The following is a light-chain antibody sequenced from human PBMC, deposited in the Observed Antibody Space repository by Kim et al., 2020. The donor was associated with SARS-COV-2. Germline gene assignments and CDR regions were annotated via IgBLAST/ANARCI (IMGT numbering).Light chain of an antibody. Sequence: QSALTQPTSVSGSPGQSITISCTGTGSDLDDYTYVSWYQQHPGKAPKLLIYDVATRPSGVSTRFSGSKSGKTASLTISGLQAEDEADYYCSSYTRITTHIFGNGTKVTVL. CDR1: GSDLDDYTY. CDR3: SSYTRITTHI. V-gene: IGLV2-14*03. CDR2: DVA. J-gene: IGLJ1*01.